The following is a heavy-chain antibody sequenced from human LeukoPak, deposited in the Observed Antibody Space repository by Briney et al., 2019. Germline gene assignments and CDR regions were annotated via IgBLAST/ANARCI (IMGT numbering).Heavy chain of an antibody. CDR2: IKEDGSER. CDR1: GGSISSRSNY. D-gene: IGHD2-8*01. Sequence: ETLSLTCTVSGGSISSRSNYWGWIRRPPGKGLEWVASIKEDGSERQYVDSVKGRFSTSRDNTKGSLFLQLNSLRAEDTAVYYCARDLGYCTNGVCHTRFDYWGQGTLVAVSS. V-gene: IGHV3-7*03. CDR3: ARDLGYCTNGVCHTRFDY. J-gene: IGHJ4*02.